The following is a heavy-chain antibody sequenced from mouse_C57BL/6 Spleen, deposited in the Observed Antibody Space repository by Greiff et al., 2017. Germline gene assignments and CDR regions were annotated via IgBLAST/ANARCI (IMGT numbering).Heavy chain of an antibody. CDR2: IHPNSGST. V-gene: IGHV1-64*01. J-gene: IGHJ3*01. CDR3: ASGLVVATKAY. D-gene: IGHD1-1*01. CDR1: GYTFTSYW. Sequence: QVHVKQSGAELVKPGASVKLSCKASGYTFTSYWMHWVKQRPGQGLEWIGMIHPNSGSTNYNEKFKSKATLTVDKSSSTAYMQLSSLTSEDSAVYYCASGLVVATKAYWGQGTLVTVSA.